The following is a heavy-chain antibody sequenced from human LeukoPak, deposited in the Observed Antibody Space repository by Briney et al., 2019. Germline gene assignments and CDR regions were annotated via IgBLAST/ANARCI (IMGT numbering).Heavy chain of an antibody. V-gene: IGHV3-23*01. CDR2: ISGIGVAT. J-gene: IGHJ4*02. Sequence: GGSLRLSCAASGFTFGSYAMTWVRQAPGKGLEWVSVISGIGVATYYADSVKGRFTISRDNSKNTLYLQMNSLRAEDTAVYYCAKRAVTTFSSGIHYWGQGTLVTVSS. CDR3: AKRAVTTFSSGIHY. CDR1: GFTFGSYA. D-gene: IGHD4-17*01.